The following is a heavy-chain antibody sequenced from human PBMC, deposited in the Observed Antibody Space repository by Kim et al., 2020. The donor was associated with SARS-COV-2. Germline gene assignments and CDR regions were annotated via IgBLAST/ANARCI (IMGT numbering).Heavy chain of an antibody. D-gene: IGHD2-2*01. J-gene: IGHJ6*02. CDR3: ARAHPFGCSSTSCYRTLGTYYYYGMDV. V-gene: IGHV5-51*01. Sequence: GESLKISCKGSGYSFTSYWIGWVRQMPGKGLEWMGIIYPGDSDTRYSPSFQGQVTISADKSISTAYLQWSSLKASDTAMYYCARAHPFGCSSTSCYRTLGTYYYYGMDVWGQGTTVTVSS. CDR2: IYPGDSDT. CDR1: GYSFTSYW.